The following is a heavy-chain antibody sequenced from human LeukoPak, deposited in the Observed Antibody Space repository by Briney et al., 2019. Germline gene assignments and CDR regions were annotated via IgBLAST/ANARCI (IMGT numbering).Heavy chain of an antibody. D-gene: IGHD3-16*02. CDR1: GGSISSGGYS. V-gene: IGHV4-30-2*01. Sequence: SETLSLTCAVSGGSISSGGYSWSWIRQPPGKGLEWIGYIYHSGSTYYNPSLKSRVTISVDRSKNQFSLKVSSVTAADTAVYYCARQGTLGSYQTFDYWGQGTLVTVSS. J-gene: IGHJ4*02. CDR2: IYHSGST. CDR3: ARQGTLGSYQTFDY.